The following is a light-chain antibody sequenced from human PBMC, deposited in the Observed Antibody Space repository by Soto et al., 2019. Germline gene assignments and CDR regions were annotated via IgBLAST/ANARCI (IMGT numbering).Light chain of an antibody. CDR3: QQSYSTPFT. CDR2: AAS. CDR1: QSISSY. J-gene: IGKJ3*01. V-gene: IGKV1-39*01. Sequence: DLQMTQSPSSLSASVGDRVTITCRASQSISSYLNWYHQKPGKAPKLLIFAASSLQSGVPSRFSGSGSGTDFTLTISSLQSEDFATYYCQQSYSTPFTFGPGTKVDVK.